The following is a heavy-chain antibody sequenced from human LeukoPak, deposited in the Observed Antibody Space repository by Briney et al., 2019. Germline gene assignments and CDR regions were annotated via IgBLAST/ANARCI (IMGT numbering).Heavy chain of an antibody. J-gene: IGHJ6*03. CDR2: INHSGST. V-gene: IGHV4-39*07. CDR3: ARGRGYMDV. Sequence: SETLSLTCTVSGGSISSSSYYWGWIRQPPGKGLEWIGEINHSGSTNYNPSLKSRVTISVDTSKNQFSLKLSSVTAADTAVYYCARGRGYMDVWGKGTTVTVSS. CDR1: GGSISSSSYY.